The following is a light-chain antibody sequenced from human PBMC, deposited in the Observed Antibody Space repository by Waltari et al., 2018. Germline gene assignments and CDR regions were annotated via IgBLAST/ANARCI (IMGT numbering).Light chain of an antibody. CDR3: QQYNSYSPYT. Sequence: DIQMTQSPSTLSASVGDRVTITCRASQSISSWLAWYQQKPGKAPKLLIFDASSLESGVPSRFSGSGSGTEFTLTISSLQPDDFATYYCQQYNSYSPYTFAQGTRVDFK. V-gene: IGKV1-5*01. CDR2: DAS. J-gene: IGKJ2*01. CDR1: QSISSW.